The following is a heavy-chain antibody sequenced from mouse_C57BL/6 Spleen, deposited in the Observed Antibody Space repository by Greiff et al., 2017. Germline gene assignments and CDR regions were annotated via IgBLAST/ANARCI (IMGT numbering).Heavy chain of an antibody. Sequence: VQLKESGAELARPGASVKMSCKASGYTFTSYTMHWVKQRPGQGLEWIGYINPSSGYTKYNQKFKDKATLTADKASSTAYMQLSSLTAEDSAVYYCARAQAPSMDYWGQGTSVTVSS. CDR2: INPSSGYT. D-gene: IGHD3-2*02. CDR3: ARAQAPSMDY. J-gene: IGHJ4*01. CDR1: GYTFTSYT. V-gene: IGHV1-4*01.